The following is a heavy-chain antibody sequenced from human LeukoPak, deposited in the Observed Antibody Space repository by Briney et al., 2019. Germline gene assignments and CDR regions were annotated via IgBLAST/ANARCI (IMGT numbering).Heavy chain of an antibody. D-gene: IGHD6-25*01. Sequence: PSETLSLTCAVYGGSFSGYYWSWIRQPPGKGLEWIGEINHSGSTNYNPSLKSRVTISVETSKNQFSLKLSSVTAADTAVYYCARAPRRHWFDPWGQGTLVTVSS. CDR2: INHSGST. CDR1: GGSFSGYY. J-gene: IGHJ5*02. CDR3: ARAPRRHWFDP. V-gene: IGHV4-34*01.